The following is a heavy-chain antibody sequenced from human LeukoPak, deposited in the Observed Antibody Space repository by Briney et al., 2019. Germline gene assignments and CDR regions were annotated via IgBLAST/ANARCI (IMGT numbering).Heavy chain of an antibody. CDR1: GYTFTSYA. Sequence: ASVKVSCKASGYTFTSYAMHWVRQAPGQRLEWMGWINAGNGNTKYSQKFQGRVTITRDTSASTAYMELRSLRSDDTAVYYCARADPYSSSSLFDYWGQGTLVTVSS. D-gene: IGHD6-6*01. V-gene: IGHV1-3*01. CDR3: ARADPYSSSSLFDY. J-gene: IGHJ4*02. CDR2: INAGNGNT.